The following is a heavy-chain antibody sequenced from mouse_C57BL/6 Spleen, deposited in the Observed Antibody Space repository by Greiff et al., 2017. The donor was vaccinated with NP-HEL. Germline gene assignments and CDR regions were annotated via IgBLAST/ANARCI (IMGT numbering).Heavy chain of an antibody. V-gene: IGHV1-82*01. J-gene: IGHJ4*01. CDR2: IYPGDGDT. Sequence: VKLMESGPELVKPGASVKISCKASGYAFSSSWMNWVKQRPGKGLEWIGRIYPGDGDTNYNGKFKGKATLTADKSSSTAYMQLSSLTSEDSAVYFCARGGDYEGYYYAMDYWGQGTSVTVSS. CDR1: GYAFSSSW. D-gene: IGHD2-4*01. CDR3: ARGGDYEGYYYAMDY.